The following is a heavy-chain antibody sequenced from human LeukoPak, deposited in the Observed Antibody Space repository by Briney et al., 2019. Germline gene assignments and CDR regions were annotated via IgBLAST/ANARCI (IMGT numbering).Heavy chain of an antibody. CDR1: GFTFSSYA. D-gene: IGHD3-3*01. Sequence: GGSLRLSCAASGFTFSSYAMSWVREAPGKGVEWVSDISGSGGSTYYADSVKGRFTISRHNSKNTLYLQMNSLRAEDTAVYYCAKVRDFWSGSHYWGQGTLVTVSS. CDR3: AKVRDFWSGSHY. J-gene: IGHJ4*02. CDR2: ISGSGGST. V-gene: IGHV3-23*01.